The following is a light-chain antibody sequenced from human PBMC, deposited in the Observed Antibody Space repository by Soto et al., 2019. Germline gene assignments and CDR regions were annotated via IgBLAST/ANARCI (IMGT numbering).Light chain of an antibody. J-gene: IGKJ1*01. V-gene: IGKV1-5*03. CDR2: KAS. CDR1: QSISGW. CDR3: QHYNTYSAT. Sequence: DIQMTQSPSTLSASVGDRVTLTCRASQSISGWLAWYQQKPGKAPKLLIYKASFLETGVPARFRGSGSGTEFTLTISSLQPDDFATYYCQHYNTYSATFGQGTKVDIK.